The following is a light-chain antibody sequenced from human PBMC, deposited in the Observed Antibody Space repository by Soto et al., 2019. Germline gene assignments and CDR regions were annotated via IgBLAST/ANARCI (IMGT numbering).Light chain of an antibody. Sequence: DIQMTQSPSTLAAFVGDRVTITCRASQSISSWLAWYQQKPGKAPKXLIYAASSLHSGVPSRFSGSGSGTDFTLTISSLQPEDFATYYCQQANSLPITCGQGTRLEI. V-gene: IGKV1-12*01. CDR1: QSISSW. J-gene: IGKJ5*01. CDR3: QQANSLPIT. CDR2: AAS.